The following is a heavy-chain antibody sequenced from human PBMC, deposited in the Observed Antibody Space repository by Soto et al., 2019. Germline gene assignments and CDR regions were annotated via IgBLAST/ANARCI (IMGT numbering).Heavy chain of an antibody. V-gene: IGHV3-7*01. D-gene: IGHD2-15*01. J-gene: IGHJ4*02. Sequence: EVQLVESGGGLVQAGRSLRLSCAASGFTFSTYWMSWVRQAPGKGLEWVANIKLDGSEKYYVDSVKGRFTISRDNAKNSLYLQMNSLRDEDTAVYYCARPRVCTSGSCYFDFWGQGTLVTVSS. CDR2: IKLDGSEK. CDR3: ARPRVCTSGSCYFDF. CDR1: GFTFSTYW.